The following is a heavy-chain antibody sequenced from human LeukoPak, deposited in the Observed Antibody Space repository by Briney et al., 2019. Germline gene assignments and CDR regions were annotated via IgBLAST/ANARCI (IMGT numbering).Heavy chain of an antibody. CDR2: IRSKANSYAT. CDR1: GFTFSGSA. J-gene: IGHJ5*02. D-gene: IGHD3-16*01. V-gene: IGHV3-73*01. CDR3: TRNDYDYVWGSLNP. Sequence: GGSLRLSCAASGFTFSGSAMHWVRQASGKGLEWVGRIRSKANSYATAYAASVKGGFTISRDDSKNTAYLQMNSLKTEDTAVYYCTRNDYDYVWGSLNPWGQGTLVTVSS.